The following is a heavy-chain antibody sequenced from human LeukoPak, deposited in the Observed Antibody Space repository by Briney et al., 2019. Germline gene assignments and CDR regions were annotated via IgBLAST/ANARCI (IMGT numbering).Heavy chain of an antibody. V-gene: IGHV3-21*01. CDR1: GFTFSSYS. J-gene: IGHJ4*02. CDR2: ISSSSSYI. D-gene: IGHD5-18*01. Sequence: GGSLRLSCAASGFTFSSYSMNWVRQAPGKGLEWVSSISSSSSYIYYADSVKGRFTISRDNAKNSLYLQMNSLRAEDTAVYYCARDSRNFAGYSYGSHLDYWGRGTLVTVSS. CDR3: ARDSRNFAGYSYGSHLDY.